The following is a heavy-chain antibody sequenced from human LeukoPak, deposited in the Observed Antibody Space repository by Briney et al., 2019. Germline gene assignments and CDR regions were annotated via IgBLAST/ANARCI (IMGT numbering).Heavy chain of an antibody. V-gene: IGHV1-2*02. CDR1: GYTFTGYY. CDR3: ARERHDYVWGSYRYSIDY. Sequence: ASVKVSCKASGYTFTGYYMHWVRQAPGQGLEWMGWINPNSGGTNYAQKFQGRVTMTRDTSISTAYMELSRLRSDDTAVYYCARERHDYVWGSYRYSIDYWGQGTLVTVSS. D-gene: IGHD3-16*02. J-gene: IGHJ4*02. CDR2: INPNSGGT.